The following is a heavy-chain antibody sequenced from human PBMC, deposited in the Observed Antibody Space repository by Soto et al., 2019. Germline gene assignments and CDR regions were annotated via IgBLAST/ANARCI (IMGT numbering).Heavy chain of an antibody. Sequence: EVQLVESGGGLVQPGGSLRLSCAASGFTFNSYWMHWVRQAPGKGLEWVSRINGDGSRADYADSVKGRFTVSRDNAKNTQYLQMSRLRAEDTAVYCCTRDERWLPRRDPFDMWGQGPVVTVSS. V-gene: IGHV3-74*01. J-gene: IGHJ3*02. CDR1: GFTFNSYW. CDR2: INGDGSRA. CDR3: TRDERWLPRRDPFDM. D-gene: IGHD5-12*01.